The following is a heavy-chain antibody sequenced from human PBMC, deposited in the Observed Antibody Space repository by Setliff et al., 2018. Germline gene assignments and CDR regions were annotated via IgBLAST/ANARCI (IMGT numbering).Heavy chain of an antibody. CDR2: ITDDGDTT. CDR1: GFTFSAST. CDR3: ATDQNRALED. Sequence: PGGSLILSCAASGFTFSASTMNWVRQAPGKGLEWVSAITDDGDTTHYAGSVKGRFTIDRDNTNSKLYLQMNSLRVDDTAVYYCATDQNRALEDWGQGVLVTVSS. J-gene: IGHJ4*02. D-gene: IGHD3-3*01. V-gene: IGHV3-23*01.